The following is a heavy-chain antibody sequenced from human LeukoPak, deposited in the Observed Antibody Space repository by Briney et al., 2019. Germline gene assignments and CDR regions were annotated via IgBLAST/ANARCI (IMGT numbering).Heavy chain of an antibody. D-gene: IGHD2-21*01. Sequence: PWETLSLTCTAYGASMSNSCWSWIRQPAGKGLGWVGSIYRGGRTNYNPSLKGRVNLSIDTSNNQFSLKLTSVTAADTALYYCARAPAGCGGTCPFDYWGQGTLITVSS. CDR2: IYRGGRT. CDR3: ARAPAGCGGTCPFDY. CDR1: GASMSNSC. J-gene: IGHJ4*02. V-gene: IGHV4-4*07.